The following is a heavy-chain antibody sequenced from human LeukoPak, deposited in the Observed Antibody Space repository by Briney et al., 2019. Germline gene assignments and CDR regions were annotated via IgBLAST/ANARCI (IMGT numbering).Heavy chain of an antibody. CDR1: GFTFSSYN. CDR2: ISSSSITI. D-gene: IGHD2/OR15-2a*01. Sequence: PGGSLRLSCAASGFTFSSYNMNWVRQAPGKGLEWVSYISSSSITIHYADSVKGRFTISRDNAKNPLYLQMNSLRDEDTAVYYCARRLLGPMDVWGQGTTVTVSS. CDR3: ARRLLGPMDV. V-gene: IGHV3-48*02. J-gene: IGHJ6*02.